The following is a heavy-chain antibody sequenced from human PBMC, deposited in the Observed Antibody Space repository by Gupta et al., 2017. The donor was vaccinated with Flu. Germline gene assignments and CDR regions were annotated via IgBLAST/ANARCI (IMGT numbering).Heavy chain of an antibody. CDR1: FSSYA. CDR2: ISGSGGST. Sequence: FSSYAMSWVRQAPGKGLEWVSAISGSGGSTYYADSVKGRFTISRDNSKNTLYLQMNSLRAEDTAVYYCAKDLSLYGDYGGSWGQGTLVTVSS. D-gene: IGHD4-17*01. CDR3: AKDLSLYGDYGGS. J-gene: IGHJ5*02. V-gene: IGHV3-23*01.